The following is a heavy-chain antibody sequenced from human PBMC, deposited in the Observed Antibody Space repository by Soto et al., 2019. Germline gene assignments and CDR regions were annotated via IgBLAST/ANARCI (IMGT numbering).Heavy chain of an antibody. Sequence: EVQLLESGGGFVQPGGSLRLSCAASGFTFSSYATSWVRQAPGKGLEWVSSLSTSGGSTYYADSVKGRFTISRDNSKNTLYLQMNSLRAEDTAVYYCAKGWLVLDYWGQGTLVTVSS. V-gene: IGHV3-23*01. CDR2: LSTSGGST. D-gene: IGHD6-19*01. CDR3: AKGWLVLDY. CDR1: GFTFSSYA. J-gene: IGHJ4*02.